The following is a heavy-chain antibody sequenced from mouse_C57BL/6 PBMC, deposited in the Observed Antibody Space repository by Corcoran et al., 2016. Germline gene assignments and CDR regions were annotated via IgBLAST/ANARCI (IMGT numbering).Heavy chain of an antibody. CDR1: GYTFTDYY. D-gene: IGHD1-1*01. CDR3: ARTYYYGSSYRYFDY. CDR2: INPNNGGT. Sequence: EVQLQQSGPELVKPGASVKISCKASGYTFTDYYMNWVKQSHGKSLEWIGDINPNNGGTSYNQKFKGKATLTVDKSSSTAYMELRSLTSEDSAVYYCARTYYYGSSYRYFDYWGQGITLTVSS. V-gene: IGHV1-26*01. J-gene: IGHJ2*01.